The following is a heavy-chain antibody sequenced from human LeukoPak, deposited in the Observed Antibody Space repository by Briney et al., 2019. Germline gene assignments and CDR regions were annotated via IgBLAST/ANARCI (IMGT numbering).Heavy chain of an antibody. CDR2: IYYSGST. J-gene: IGHJ5*02. D-gene: IGHD2/OR15-2a*01. Sequence: PSETLSLTCTVSGGSISSSSYYWGWIRQPPGEGLEWIGSIYYSGSTYYNPSLKSRVTISVDTSKNQFSLKLSSVTAADTAVYYCARHTGSFRCFDPWGQGTLVTVSS. CDR3: ARHTGSFRCFDP. CDR1: GGSISSSSYY. V-gene: IGHV4-39*01.